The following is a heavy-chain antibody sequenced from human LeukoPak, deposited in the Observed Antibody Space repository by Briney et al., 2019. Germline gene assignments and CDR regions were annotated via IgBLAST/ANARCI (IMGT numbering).Heavy chain of an antibody. V-gene: IGHV4-59*01. D-gene: IGHD3-22*01. CDR3: ARDGYCYDSSGLDY. CDR2: IYYSGST. CDR1: GGSISSYY. Sequence: SETLSLTCTVSGGSISSYYWSWIRQPPGKGLEWIGYIYYSGSTNYNPSLKSRVTISVDTSKNQFSLKLSSVTAADTAVYYCARDGYCYDSSGLDYWGQGTLVTVSS. J-gene: IGHJ4*02.